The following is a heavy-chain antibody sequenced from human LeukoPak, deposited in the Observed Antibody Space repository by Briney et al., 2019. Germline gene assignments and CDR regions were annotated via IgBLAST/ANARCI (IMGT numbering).Heavy chain of an antibody. J-gene: IGHJ4*02. Sequence: GGSLRLSCAASGFSFSTYRMHWVRQAPGEGLEWGSSISTASTYVYYADSVKGQFTISRDKTKNSLYLQMNPLRAEDTAVYYCVRDGSFGLEFWGQGTLVTDSS. V-gene: IGHV3-21*01. D-gene: IGHD1-26*01. CDR3: VRDGSFGLEF. CDR1: GFSFSTYR. CDR2: ISTASTYV.